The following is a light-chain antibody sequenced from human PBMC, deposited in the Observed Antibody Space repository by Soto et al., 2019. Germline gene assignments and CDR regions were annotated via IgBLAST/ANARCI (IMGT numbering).Light chain of an antibody. Sequence: IVLTQSPGTLSLSPGERATLSCRASQTVGGNYLAWYQQKFGQAPRLLIYGASTRATHIPDRFCGSGSGTYFSLSGNRLQREDFAVYYWQEYGYSCRYTFGRGTKLEMK. CDR3: QEYGYSCRYT. CDR1: QTVGGNY. J-gene: IGKJ2*01. V-gene: IGKV3-20*01. CDR2: GAS.